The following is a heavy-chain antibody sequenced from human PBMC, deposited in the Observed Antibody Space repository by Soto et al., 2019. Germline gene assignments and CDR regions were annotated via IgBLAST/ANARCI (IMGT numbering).Heavy chain of an antibody. V-gene: IGHV1-69*01. CDR2: IIPMFGTA. Sequence: QVQLVQSGAEVKKPGSSVKVSCKASGDTFSSYAINWVRQAPGQGLEWMGGIIPMFGTANYAQKFKGRVTTTAGASTSTDYMELSSLRSEDTAVYYCARVGPAHYYDSSGYYSPLDYWGQGTLVTVS. CDR1: GDTFSSYA. D-gene: IGHD3-22*01. J-gene: IGHJ4*02. CDR3: ARVGPAHYYDSSGYYSPLDY.